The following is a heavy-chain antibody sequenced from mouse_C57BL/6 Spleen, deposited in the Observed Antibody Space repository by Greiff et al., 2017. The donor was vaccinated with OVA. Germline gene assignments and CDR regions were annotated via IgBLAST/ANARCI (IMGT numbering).Heavy chain of an antibody. V-gene: IGHV1-61*01. CDR1: GYTFTSYW. Sequence: QVQLQQPGAELVRPGSSVKLSCKASGYTFTSYWMDWVKQRPGQGLEWIGNIYPSDSETHYNQKFKDKATLTVDKSSSTAYMQLSSLTSEDSAVYYCARTSLYYSNDGQYFDVWGTGTTVTVSS. CDR3: ARTSLYYSNDGQYFDV. J-gene: IGHJ1*03. D-gene: IGHD2-5*01. CDR2: IYPSDSET.